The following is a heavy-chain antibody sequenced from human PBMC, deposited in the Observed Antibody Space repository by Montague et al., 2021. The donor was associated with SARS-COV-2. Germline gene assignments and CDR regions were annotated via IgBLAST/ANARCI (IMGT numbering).Heavy chain of an antibody. Sequence: PALVKPTQTLTLTCTFSGFSLSTSGVGVGWIRQPPGKALGWLALIYWDDDKRYSPSLKSRLTITKDTSKNQVVLTMTNMDPVDTATYYCAHRPRGELLQGEYFQHWGQGTLVTVSS. CDR1: GFSLSTSGVG. V-gene: IGHV2-5*02. CDR2: IYWDDDK. J-gene: IGHJ1*01. CDR3: AHRPRGELLQGEYFQH. D-gene: IGHD1-26*01.